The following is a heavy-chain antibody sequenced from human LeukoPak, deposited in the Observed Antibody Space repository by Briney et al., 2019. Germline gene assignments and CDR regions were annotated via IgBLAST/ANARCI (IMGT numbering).Heavy chain of an antibody. D-gene: IGHD5-18*01. Sequence: ASVKVSCKASGYTFTSYYMHWVRQAPGQGLEWMGIINPRGGSTSYAQKFQGRVTMTRDTSTSTVYMELSSLRSEDTAVYYCARDLYPTWIQLLGPFDYWGQGTLVTVSS. V-gene: IGHV1-46*01. CDR1: GYTFTSYY. CDR3: ARDLYPTWIQLLGPFDY. CDR2: INPRGGST. J-gene: IGHJ4*02.